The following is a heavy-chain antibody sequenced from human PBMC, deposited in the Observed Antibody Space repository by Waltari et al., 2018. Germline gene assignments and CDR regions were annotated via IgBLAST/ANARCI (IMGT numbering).Heavy chain of an antibody. CDR3: ARTMRGGGNY. J-gene: IGHJ4*02. D-gene: IGHD2-15*01. CDR2: INKDESEK. V-gene: IGHV3-7*01. CDR1: GFTFSTYW. Sequence: EVQLVESGGGLVQPGGSLRLSCAASGFTFSTYWINWVRQAPGEGLRWVANINKDESEKYYVDSVKGRFTISRDNAKNSLYLQMNSLRVEDTAVYYCARTMRGGGNYWGQGTLVTVSS.